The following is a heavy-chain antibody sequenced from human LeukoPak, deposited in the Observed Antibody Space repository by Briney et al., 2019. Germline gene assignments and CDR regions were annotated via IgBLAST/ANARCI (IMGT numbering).Heavy chain of an antibody. J-gene: IGHJ4*02. CDR1: SYSISSGYY. V-gene: IGHV4-38-2*01. CDR3: ARGHTVTWEFDY. CDR2: IYHSGSA. Sequence: SETLSLTCAVSSYSISSGYYWGWIRQPPGKGLEWIGSIYHSGSAYYNPSLKSRVTVSVNTSKNQFSLKLSSVTAADTAVYYCARGHTVTWEFDYWGRGTRVTVSS. D-gene: IGHD4-17*01.